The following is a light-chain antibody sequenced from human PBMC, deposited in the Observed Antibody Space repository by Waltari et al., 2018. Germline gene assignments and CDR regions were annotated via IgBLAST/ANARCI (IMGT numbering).Light chain of an antibody. CDR2: AAS. J-gene: IGKJ1*01. V-gene: IGKV3-20*01. CDR3: QNHERLPAT. CDR1: QSVSKY. Sequence: EPVLTQSLGTLSLSTGESANLPCRASQSVSKYFVWYQQRPGQAPRLLIYAASTMATGIPDRFSGSGYGTDFSLIISRLEPEDFAVYYCQNHERLPATFGQGTKVEIK.